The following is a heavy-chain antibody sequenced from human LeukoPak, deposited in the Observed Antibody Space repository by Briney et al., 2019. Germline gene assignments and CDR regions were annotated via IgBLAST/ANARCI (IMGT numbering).Heavy chain of an antibody. CDR1: GGSISSYY. Sequence: PSETLSLTCTVFGGSISSYYWSWIRQPPGRGLEWIGYVYYSGSTNYNSSLKSRVTISVDTSKNQFSLNLRSVTAADTAVYYCARHGGGTYLQYWGQGALVIVSA. J-gene: IGHJ4*02. D-gene: IGHD1-26*01. CDR3: ARHGGGTYLQY. V-gene: IGHV4-59*08. CDR2: VYYSGST.